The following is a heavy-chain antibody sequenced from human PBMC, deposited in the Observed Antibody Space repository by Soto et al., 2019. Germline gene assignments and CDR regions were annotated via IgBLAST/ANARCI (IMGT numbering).Heavy chain of an antibody. J-gene: IGHJ5*02. CDR1: GYTFNTYG. V-gene: IGHV1-18*04. Sequence: QVQLVQSGAEVKKPGASVKVSCKASGYTFNTYGISWVRQAPGQGLEWMGWISPFNGNTKYAQQFQGRVTMTTDTSTSRAYMELRSLRSDDTALYYCAREYSSSWYGWFHPWGQGTLVTVSS. CDR3: AREYSSSWYGWFHP. CDR2: ISPFNGNT. D-gene: IGHD6-13*01.